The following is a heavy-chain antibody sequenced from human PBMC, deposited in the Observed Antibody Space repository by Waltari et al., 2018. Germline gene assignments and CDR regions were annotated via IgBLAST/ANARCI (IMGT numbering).Heavy chain of an antibody. D-gene: IGHD6-19*01. J-gene: IGHJ5*02. CDR1: GGSISSSSSY. CDR2: IYYSGST. Sequence: QLQLQESGPGLVKPSETLSLTCTVSGGSISSSSSYWGWIGQPPGKGLEWIGSIYYSGSTYYNPSLKSRVTISVDTSKNQFSLKLSSVTAADTAVYYCATGIAVAANWFDPWGQGTLVTVSS. V-gene: IGHV4-39*07. CDR3: ATGIAVAANWFDP.